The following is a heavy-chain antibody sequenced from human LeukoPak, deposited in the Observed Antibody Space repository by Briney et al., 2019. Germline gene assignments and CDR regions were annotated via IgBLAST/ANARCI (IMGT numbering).Heavy chain of an antibody. Sequence: PPETLSLTCAVYGGSFSGYYWSWIRQPPGKGLEWIGEINHSGSTNYNPSLKSRVTISVDTPKNQFSLKLSSVTAADTAVYYCARWVVAADYYYYMDVWGKGTTVTVSS. V-gene: IGHV4-34*01. CDR3: ARWVVAADYYYYMDV. CDR2: INHSGST. J-gene: IGHJ6*03. CDR1: GGSFSGYY. D-gene: IGHD2-15*01.